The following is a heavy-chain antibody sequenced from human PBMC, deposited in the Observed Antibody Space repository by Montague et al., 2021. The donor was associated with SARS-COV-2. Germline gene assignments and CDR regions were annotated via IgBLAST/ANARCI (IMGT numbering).Heavy chain of an antibody. V-gene: IGHV4-34*01. Sequence: SETLSLTCAVYGGSFSGYYWSWIRQPPGKGLEWIGEINHSGSTNYNPSLKSRVTISVDTSKNQFSLKLSSVTAADTAVYYCARGSWHIVVVTAIRDGYYGMDVWGQGTTVTGPS. CDR3: ARGSWHIVVVTAIRDGYYGMDV. CDR2: INHSGST. D-gene: IGHD2-21*02. J-gene: IGHJ6*02. CDR1: GGSFSGYY.